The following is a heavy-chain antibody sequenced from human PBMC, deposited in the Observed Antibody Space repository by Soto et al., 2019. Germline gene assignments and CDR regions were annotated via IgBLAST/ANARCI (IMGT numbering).Heavy chain of an antibody. V-gene: IGHV4-59*01. CDR3: AKYRRTEAEGFTLDY. Sequence: SETPSLTCTVSGDSINNYYWSWIRQPPGKRLEWIGYIYYTGSPTYNPSLESRVTMSVDTSKNQFSLKLNSVNAADTAVYYCAKYRRTEAEGFTLDYWGRGTMLTVSS. CDR2: IYYTGSP. CDR1: GDSINNYY. D-gene: IGHD6-13*01. J-gene: IGHJ4*02.